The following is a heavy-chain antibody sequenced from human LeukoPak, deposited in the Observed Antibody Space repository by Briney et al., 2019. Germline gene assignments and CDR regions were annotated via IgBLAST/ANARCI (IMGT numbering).Heavy chain of an antibody. CDR1: GGSIRDSSDY. Sequence: PSETLSLTCTVSGGSIRDSSDYWGWIRQPPGKGLEWIGSIYYSGNTYYSPSLKSRVTISVDTSKSQFSLKLSSVTAADTAVYYCARPRGSGYYNWFDPWGQGTLVTVSS. CDR2: IYYSGNT. J-gene: IGHJ5*02. D-gene: IGHD3-22*01. CDR3: ARPRGSGYYNWFDP. V-gene: IGHV4-39*01.